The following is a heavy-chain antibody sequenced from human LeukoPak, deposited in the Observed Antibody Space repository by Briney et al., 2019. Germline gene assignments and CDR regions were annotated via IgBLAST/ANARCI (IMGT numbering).Heavy chain of an antibody. CDR1: GGSISSYY. CDR2: MHYSGST. J-gene: IGHJ4*02. Sequence: NPSETLSLTCSVSGGSISSYYWSWIRQPPGKGLEWIGYMHYSGSTNYNPSLKSRVTISLDTSKNQFSLKLSSATAADTAVYFCARVNKIWEYFDYWGRGTLVTVSS. V-gene: IGHV4-59*01. D-gene: IGHD1-26*01. CDR3: ARVNKIWEYFDY.